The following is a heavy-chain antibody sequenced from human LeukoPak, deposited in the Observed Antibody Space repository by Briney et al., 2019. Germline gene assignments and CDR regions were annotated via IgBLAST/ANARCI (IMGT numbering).Heavy chain of an antibody. J-gene: IGHJ5*02. CDR1: GFTFSSYW. V-gene: IGHV3-7*03. CDR2: IKQDGSEK. D-gene: IGHD2-15*01. CDR3: ARDLGSGEEVDWFDP. Sequence: GGSLRLSCAASGFTFSSYWMSWVRQAPGKGLEWVANIKQDGSEKYYVDSVKGRFTISRDNAKNSLYLQMNSLRAEDTAVYYCARDLGSGEEVDWFDPWGQGTLVIVSS.